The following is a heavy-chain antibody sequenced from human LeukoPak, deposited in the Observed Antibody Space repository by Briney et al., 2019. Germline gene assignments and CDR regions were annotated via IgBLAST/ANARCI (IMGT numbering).Heavy chain of an antibody. V-gene: IGHV4-4*02. CDR3: ARVDDYYDSSGNGFDI. CDR1: GGSISSGDYY. D-gene: IGHD3-22*01. CDR2: IYHSGST. Sequence: SETLSLTCTVSGGSISSGDYYWSWVRQPPGKGLEWIGEIYHSGSTNYNPSLKSRVTISVDKSKNQFSLKLSSVTAADTAVYYCARVDDYYDSSGNGFDIWGQGTMVTVSS. J-gene: IGHJ3*02.